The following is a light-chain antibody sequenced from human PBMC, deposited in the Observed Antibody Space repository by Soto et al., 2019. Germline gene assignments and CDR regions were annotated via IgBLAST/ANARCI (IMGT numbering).Light chain of an antibody. V-gene: IGKV1-39*01. J-gene: IGKJ1*01. CDR1: QSSSNH. CDR3: QQSYSTPWT. Sequence: DIQMTQTLASLSASXXDIVXMTCRASQSSSNHLNGDQQKPGQAPKXXIYAASSLQRVGPSRFSGSGSGTDFTLTSSSLQPEDFATYYCQQSYSTPWTFGQGTKVDIK. CDR2: AAS.